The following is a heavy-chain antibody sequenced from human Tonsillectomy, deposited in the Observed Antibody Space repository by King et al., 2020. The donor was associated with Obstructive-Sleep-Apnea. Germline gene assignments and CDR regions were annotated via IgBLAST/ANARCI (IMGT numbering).Heavy chain of an antibody. V-gene: IGHV4-4*02. J-gene: IGHJ5*02. CDR2: SFLMGST. CDR3: ARDSTGWFDP. Sequence: VQLQESGPGLVKPSGTLSLTCAVSGGSISSSNWWSWVRQPPGKGLGCMGESFLMGSTNYNPSLKSRVTISVDKSRNQFPLKLSSVTAADTAVYYCARDSTGWFDPWGQGTLVTVSS. CDR1: GGSISSSNW.